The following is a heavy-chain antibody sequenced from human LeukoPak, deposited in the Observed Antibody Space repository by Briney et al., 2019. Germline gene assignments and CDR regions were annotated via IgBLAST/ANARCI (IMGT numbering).Heavy chain of an antibody. Sequence: PSETLSLTCTVSGGSISSYYWSWIRQPPGKGLEWIGYIYYSGSTNYNPSLKSRVTISVDTSKNQFSLRLSSVTAADTAVYYCARRGTYGDYDCWGRGTLVTVSS. D-gene: IGHD4-17*01. CDR3: ARRGTYGDYDC. J-gene: IGHJ4*02. CDR1: GGSISSYY. CDR2: IYYSGST. V-gene: IGHV4-59*08.